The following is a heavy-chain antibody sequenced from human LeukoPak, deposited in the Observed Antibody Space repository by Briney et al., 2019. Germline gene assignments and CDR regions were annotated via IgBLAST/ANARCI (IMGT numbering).Heavy chain of an antibody. V-gene: IGHV4-4*07. Sequence: SGPTLVNPSETLSLTCTVSGSSISGYYWSWIRQPAGRGLEWIGRIYSGGSTSYSPSLESRVTMSVDASKNQVSLRLSSVTAADTAVYYCASESSVGAHKAFDYWGQGTLVTVSS. CDR2: IYSGGST. CDR3: ASESSVGAHKAFDY. J-gene: IGHJ4*02. D-gene: IGHD1-26*01. CDR1: GSSISGYY.